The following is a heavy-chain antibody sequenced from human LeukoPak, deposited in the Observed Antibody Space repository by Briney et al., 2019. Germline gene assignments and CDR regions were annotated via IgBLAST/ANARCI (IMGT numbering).Heavy chain of an antibody. J-gene: IGHJ4*02. Sequence: GGSLRLSCAASGFSFRNYGMHWVRQAPGKALEWVAVISIDGREKYYADSVKGRFTISRDNSKNTLYLQMNSLRGDDTAVYYCANPQSRGYDYLDYWGQGTLVTVSS. CDR2: ISIDGREK. CDR3: ANPQSRGYDYLDY. D-gene: IGHD5-12*01. V-gene: IGHV3-30*18. CDR1: GFSFRNYG.